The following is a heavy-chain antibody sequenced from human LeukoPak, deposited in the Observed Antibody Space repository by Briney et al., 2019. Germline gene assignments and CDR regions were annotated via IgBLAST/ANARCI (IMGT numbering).Heavy chain of an antibody. D-gene: IGHD4-17*01. CDR3: AKGVSGDYGGCLEY. Sequence: GGSLRLSCAASGFTFSSYGMHWVRQAPGKGLEWVAVISYDGSNKYSADSVKGRLTISRDNSKNTLYLQMNSLRAEDTAVYYCAKGVSGDYGGCLEYWGQGTLVTVSS. CDR2: ISYDGSNK. J-gene: IGHJ4*02. CDR1: GFTFSSYG. V-gene: IGHV3-30*18.